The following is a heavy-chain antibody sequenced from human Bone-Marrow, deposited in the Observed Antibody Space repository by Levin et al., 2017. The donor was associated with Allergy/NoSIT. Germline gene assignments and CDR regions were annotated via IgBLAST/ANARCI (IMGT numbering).Heavy chain of an antibody. CDR3: ARAQVSASGDY. D-gene: IGHD6-6*01. CDR1: GFTFSDYW. J-gene: IGHJ4*02. V-gene: IGHV3-7*01. Sequence: ETLSLTCAASGFTFSDYWMSWVRQPPGKGLEWVGNIKGDGSMQRYVDSVKGRFTISRDNAKNSLYLQMSSLRVEDTAVYYCARAQVSASGDYWGKGTLVTVSS. CDR2: IKGDGSMQ.